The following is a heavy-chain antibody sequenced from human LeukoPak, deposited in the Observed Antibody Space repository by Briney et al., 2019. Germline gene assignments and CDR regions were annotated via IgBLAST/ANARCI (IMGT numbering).Heavy chain of an antibody. D-gene: IGHD3-9*01. Sequence: PGGSLRLSCAASGFTFSSYALSWVRQAPGKGLEWVSALSGSGGSTYYADSVKGRFTISRDNSKNTLYLQMNSLRAEDTAVYYFKQETAYEILTGYYSSTYFDYWGQGTLVTVSS. CDR2: LSGSGGST. CDR3: KQETAYEILTGYYSSTYFDY. J-gene: IGHJ4*02. CDR1: GFTFSSYA. V-gene: IGHV3-23*01.